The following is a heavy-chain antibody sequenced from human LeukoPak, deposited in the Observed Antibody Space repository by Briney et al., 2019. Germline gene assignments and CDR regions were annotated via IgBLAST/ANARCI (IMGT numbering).Heavy chain of an antibody. D-gene: IGHD3-22*01. Sequence: SQTLSLTCAISGDSVSSNSAAWNWIRQSPSRGLEWLGRTYYRSKWYNDYAVSVKSRITINPDTSKNQFSLQLNSVTPEDTAVYHCARGNYYDSSGYSPRFDYWGQGTLVTVSS. CDR2: TYYRSKWYN. CDR3: ARGNYYDSSGYSPRFDY. CDR1: GDSVSSNSAA. J-gene: IGHJ4*02. V-gene: IGHV6-1*01.